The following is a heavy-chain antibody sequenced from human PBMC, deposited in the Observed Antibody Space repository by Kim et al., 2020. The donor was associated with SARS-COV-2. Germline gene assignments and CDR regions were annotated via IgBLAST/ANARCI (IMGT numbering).Heavy chain of an antibody. D-gene: IGHD6-19*01. V-gene: IGHV4-59*01. CDR1: GGSISSYY. Sequence: SETLSLTCTVSGGSISSYYWSWIRQPPGKGLEWIGYIYYSGSTNYNPSLKSRVTISVDTSKNQFSLKLSSVTAADTAVYYCARVNGASYSSGWYYYYYMDVWGKGTTVTVSS. J-gene: IGHJ6*03. CDR3: ARVNGASYSSGWYYYYYMDV. CDR2: IYYSGST.